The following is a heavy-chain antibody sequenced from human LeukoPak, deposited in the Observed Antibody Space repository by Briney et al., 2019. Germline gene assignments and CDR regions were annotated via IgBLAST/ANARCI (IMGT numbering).Heavy chain of an antibody. CDR3: ARAYQRLGGLSLPDY. J-gene: IGHJ4*02. CDR2: INPNSGGT. D-gene: IGHD3-16*02. V-gene: IGHV1-2*02. CDR1: GYTFTGYY. Sequence: GASVKASCKASGYTFTGYYMHWVRQAPGQGLEWMGWINPNSGGTNYAQKFQGRVTMTRDTSISTAYMELSRLRSDDTAVYYCARAYQRLGGLSLPDYWGQGTLVTVSS.